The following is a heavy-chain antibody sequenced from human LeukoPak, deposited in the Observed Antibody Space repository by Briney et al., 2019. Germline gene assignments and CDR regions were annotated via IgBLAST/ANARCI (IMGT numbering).Heavy chain of an antibody. J-gene: IGHJ4*02. CDR3: ARGRLTMVRGVISDY. CDR1: GYTFTSYD. D-gene: IGHD3-10*01. V-gene: IGHV1-8*01. Sequence: ASVKVSCKAPGYTFTSYDINWVRRATGQGLEWMGWMNPNSGNTGYAQKFQGRVTMTRNTSISTAYMELSSLRSEDTAVYYCARGRLTMVRGVISDYWGQGTLVTVSS. CDR2: MNPNSGNT.